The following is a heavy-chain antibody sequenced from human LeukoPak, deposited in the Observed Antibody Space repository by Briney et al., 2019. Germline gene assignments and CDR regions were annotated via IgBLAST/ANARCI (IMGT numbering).Heavy chain of an antibody. V-gene: IGHV3-30*02. CDR1: GFTFS. D-gene: IGHD7-27*01. CDR2: IRHDGTDQ. J-gene: IGHJ5*02. Sequence: GGSLRLSCVASGFTFSVHWVRQVPGKGLEWLTFIRHDGTDQHYADSVRGRFTISRDNSKNTVYLQMNSLRPEDKALYYCAKDGNWASVSWGQGTLVTVSS. CDR3: AKDGNWASVS.